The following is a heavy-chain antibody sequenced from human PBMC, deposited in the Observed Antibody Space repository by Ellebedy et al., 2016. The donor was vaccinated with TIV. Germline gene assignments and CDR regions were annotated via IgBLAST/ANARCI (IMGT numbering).Heavy chain of an antibody. CDR2: ISGSGGST. V-gene: IGHV3-23*01. CDR1: GFTFSSYA. J-gene: IGHJ1*01. CDR3: AKDPVDYYDSSGYYPAEYLQH. D-gene: IGHD3-22*01. Sequence: GESLKISCAASGFTFSSYAMSWVRQAPGKGLEWVSAISGSGGSTYYADSVKGRFTISRDNSKNTLYLQMNSLRAEDTAVYYCAKDPVDYYDSSGYYPAEYLQHWGQGTLVTVSS.